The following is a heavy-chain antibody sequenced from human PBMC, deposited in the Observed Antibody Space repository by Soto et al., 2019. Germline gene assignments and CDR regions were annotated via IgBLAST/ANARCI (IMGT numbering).Heavy chain of an antibody. CDR3: ARVRITMVRGVAY. CDR1: GYTFTSYY. J-gene: IGHJ4*02. D-gene: IGHD3-10*01. Sequence: ASVKVSCKASGYTFTSYYMHWVRQAPGQGLEWMGIINPSGGSTSYAQKFQGRVTITADKSTSTAYMELSSLRSEDTAVYYCARVRITMVRGVAYWGRGTLVTVSS. CDR2: INPSGGST. V-gene: IGHV1-46*01.